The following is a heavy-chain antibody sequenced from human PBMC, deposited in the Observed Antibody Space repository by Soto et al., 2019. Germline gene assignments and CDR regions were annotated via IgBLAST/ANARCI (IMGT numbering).Heavy chain of an antibody. J-gene: IGHJ6*02. V-gene: IGHV3-33*01. Sequence: QVQLVESGGGVVQPGRSLKISCAASGFTFNNYGMHWVRQAPGKGLEWVAVIWNDGNGYYYANSVKGRFTISRDNSKNTLYLQMSSLSVEDTAVYYCARRQISPPTRGAASARGGMDVWGQGTTVTVSS. CDR1: GFTFNNYG. CDR3: ARRQISPPTRGAASARGGMDV. D-gene: IGHD6-13*01. CDR2: IWNDGNGY.